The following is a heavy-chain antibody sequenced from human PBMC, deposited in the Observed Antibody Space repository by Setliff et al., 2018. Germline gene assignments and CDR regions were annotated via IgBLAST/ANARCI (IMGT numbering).Heavy chain of an antibody. D-gene: IGHD3-3*01. CDR1: GFNFGAYV. V-gene: IGHV3-30*04. J-gene: IGHJ5*02. Sequence: AGGSLRLSCTASGFNFGAYVMHWVRQAPGKGLEWVAIMSYDTTKAYYADSVKGRFTISRDTSRNTLYLQMNSLRSEDTAVYYCARDVYDFRTGLGGPWGQGTRVTVSS. CDR2: MSYDTTKA. CDR3: ARDVYDFRTGLGGP.